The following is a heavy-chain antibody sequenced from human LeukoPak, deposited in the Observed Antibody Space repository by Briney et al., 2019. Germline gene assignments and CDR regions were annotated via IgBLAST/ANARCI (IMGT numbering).Heavy chain of an antibody. CDR2: IGTLADT. V-gene: IGHV3-13*01. Sequence: PGGSLRLSCAASGFTFSDYDMHWVRQGTGRGLEWVSAIGTLADTYYPDSVKGRFTISRENAKNSLYLQMNSLRVGDTAVYYCARAPIVGDSKGAFDIWGQGTMVTVSS. J-gene: IGHJ3*02. D-gene: IGHD1-26*01. CDR3: ARAPIVGDSKGAFDI. CDR1: GFTFSDYD.